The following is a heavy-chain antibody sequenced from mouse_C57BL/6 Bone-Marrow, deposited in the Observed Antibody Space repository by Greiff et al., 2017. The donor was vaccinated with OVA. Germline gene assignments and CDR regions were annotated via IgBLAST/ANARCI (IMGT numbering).Heavy chain of an antibody. J-gene: IGHJ1*03. V-gene: IGHV1-19*01. Sequence: VQLQESGPVLVKPGASVKMSCKASGYTFTDYYMNWVKQSHGKSLEWIGVINPYNGGTSYNQKFQGKATLTVDKSSSTAYMELNSLTSEDSAVYYYARRIAYYGSSHWYFGVGGRGTAVTVSS. CDR1: GYTFTDYY. CDR3: ARRIAYYGSSHWYFGV. CDR2: INPYNGGT. D-gene: IGHD1-1*01.